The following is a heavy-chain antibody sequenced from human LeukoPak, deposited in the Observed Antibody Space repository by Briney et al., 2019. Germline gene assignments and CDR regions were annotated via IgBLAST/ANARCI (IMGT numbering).Heavy chain of an antibody. J-gene: IGHJ4*02. CDR1: GFTLSSYG. CDR3: ARDYTGMVPGY. V-gene: IGHV3-33*01. Sequence: PGGSLRLSCEASGFTLSSYGMHWVRQAPGKGLEWVAVIWYDGSNKYYADSVKGRFTISRDNSKNTPYLLMNSLRVEDTAVYYCARDYTGMVPGYWGQGTLVTVSS. D-gene: IGHD5-18*01. CDR2: IWYDGSNK.